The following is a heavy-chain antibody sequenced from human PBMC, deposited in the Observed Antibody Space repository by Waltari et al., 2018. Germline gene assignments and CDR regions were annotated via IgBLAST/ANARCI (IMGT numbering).Heavy chain of an antibody. V-gene: IGHV1-8*03. CDR1: GYTFPSYY. J-gene: IGHJ4*02. Sequence: QVQLVQSGAEVKKPGASVKVSCKASGYTFPSYYINWVRQATGQGLEWMGWMNPNSGNTGYAQKFQGRVTITRNTSISTAYMELSSLRSEDTAVYYCARISSSWPPALDYWGQGTLVTVSS. CDR2: MNPNSGNT. D-gene: IGHD6-13*01. CDR3: ARISSSWPPALDY.